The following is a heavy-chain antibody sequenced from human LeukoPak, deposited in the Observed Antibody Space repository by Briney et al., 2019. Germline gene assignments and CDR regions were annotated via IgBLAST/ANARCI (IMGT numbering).Heavy chain of an antibody. V-gene: IGHV4-31*03. CDR1: GVSVSRGGYY. J-gene: IGHJ4*02. Sequence: SETLSLTCTVSGVSVSRGGYYWNWLRQHPGKGLEWIGFTSYSEGTYYNPSLMSRITISVDISQNQFSLKMRDVTAADTAVYFCATADWESFYFDSWGQGALVAVSS. CDR3: ATADWESFYFDS. CDR2: TSYSEGT. D-gene: IGHD1-26*01.